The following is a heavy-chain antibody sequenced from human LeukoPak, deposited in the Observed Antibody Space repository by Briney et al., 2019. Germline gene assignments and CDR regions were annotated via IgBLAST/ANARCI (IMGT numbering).Heavy chain of an antibody. CDR1: GYTFTTHN. D-gene: IGHD2-21*02. Sequence: ASVKVSCKASGYTFTTHNMNWVRQAPGQGLEWMGWINTNTGNPTYAQGFTGRFVFSLDTSVSTAYLQINSLKAEDTAVYYCARDIFLDLTAKEAFDIWGHGTMVTVSS. V-gene: IGHV7-4-1*02. CDR3: ARDIFLDLTAKEAFDI. J-gene: IGHJ3*02. CDR2: INTNTGNP.